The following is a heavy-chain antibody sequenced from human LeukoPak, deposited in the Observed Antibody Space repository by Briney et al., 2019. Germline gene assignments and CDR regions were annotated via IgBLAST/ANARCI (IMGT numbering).Heavy chain of an antibody. D-gene: IGHD3-9*01. J-gene: IGHJ4*02. Sequence: ASVTVSCKASGYTFTSYGISWVRQAPGHGLEWMGWISAYNGNTNYAQKLQGRVTMTTDTSTSTAYMELRSLRSDDTAVYYCARDKRTYYDILTGYYYFDYWGQGSLVTVSS. CDR1: GYTFTSYG. CDR2: ISAYNGNT. V-gene: IGHV1-18*01. CDR3: ARDKRTYYDILTGYYYFDY.